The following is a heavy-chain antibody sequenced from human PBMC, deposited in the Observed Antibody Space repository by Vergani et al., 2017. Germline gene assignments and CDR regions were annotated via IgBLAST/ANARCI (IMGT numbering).Heavy chain of an antibody. J-gene: IGHJ5*02. Sequence: QVQLPESGPGLVKPSETLSLTCTVSGGSISSYYWSWIRQPPGKGLEWIGYIYYSGSTNYNPSLKSRVTISVDTSKNQFSLKLSSVTAADTAVYYCARGYDFWSGYYSSWGQGTLVTVSS. CDR2: IYYSGST. CDR3: ARGYDFWSGYYSS. CDR1: GGSISSYY. V-gene: IGHV4-59*01. D-gene: IGHD3-3*01.